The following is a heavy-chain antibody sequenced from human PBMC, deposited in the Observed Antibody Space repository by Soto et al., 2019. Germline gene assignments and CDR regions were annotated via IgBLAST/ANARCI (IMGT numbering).Heavy chain of an antibody. J-gene: IGHJ5*01. CDR1: GFTFSSYD. Sequence: QVQLVESGGGVVQPGRSLRLSCAASGFTFSSYDMHWVRQAPGKGLERVAVISYDGINKYYVDSVKGRLAISRDKSKNTLYLQMNSLRAEDTAVYYCAKDQNDFWSGYYVGGFDSWGQGKLVSVSS. CDR2: ISYDGINK. D-gene: IGHD3-3*01. V-gene: IGHV3-30*18. CDR3: AKDQNDFWSGYYVGGFDS.